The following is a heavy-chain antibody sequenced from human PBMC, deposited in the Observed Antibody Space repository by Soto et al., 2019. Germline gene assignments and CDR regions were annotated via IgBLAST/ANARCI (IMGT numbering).Heavy chain of an antibody. J-gene: IGHJ5*02. CDR3: ARGVAGGLRFLEWLLCWFDP. Sequence: PSETLSLTCTVSGGSVSSGSYYWSWIRQPPGKGLEWIGYIYYSGSTNYNPSLKSRVTISVDTSKNQFSLKLSSVTAADTAVYYCARGVAGGLRFLEWLLCWFDPWGQGTLVTVSS. D-gene: IGHD3-3*01. CDR2: IYYSGST. CDR1: GGSVSSGSYY. V-gene: IGHV4-61*01.